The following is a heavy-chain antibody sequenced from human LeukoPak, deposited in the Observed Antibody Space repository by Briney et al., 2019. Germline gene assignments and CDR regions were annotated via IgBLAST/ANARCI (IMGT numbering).Heavy chain of an antibody. Sequence: SETLSLTCTVSGGSISSYYWSWIRQPPGKGLEWIGEINHSGSTNYNPSLKSRVTISVDTSKNQFSLKLSSVTAADTAVYYCARVGGTNFDYWGQGTLVTVSS. CDR1: GGSISSYY. J-gene: IGHJ4*02. V-gene: IGHV4-34*01. CDR2: INHSGST. D-gene: IGHD1-26*01. CDR3: ARVGGTNFDY.